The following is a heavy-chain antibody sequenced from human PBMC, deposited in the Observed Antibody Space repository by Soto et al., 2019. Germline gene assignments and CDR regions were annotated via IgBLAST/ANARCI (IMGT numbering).Heavy chain of an antibody. D-gene: IGHD6-19*01. CDR1: GFTFSSYG. CDR3: ARDRGYSSGWHPRGYYFDY. J-gene: IGHJ4*02. Sequence: GGSLRLSCAASGFTFSSYGMHWVRQAPGKGLEWVAVIWYDGSNKYYADSVKGRFTISRDNSKNTLYLQMNSLRAEDTAVYYCARDRGYSSGWHPRGYYFDYWGQGTLITVSS. CDR2: IWYDGSNK. V-gene: IGHV3-33*01.